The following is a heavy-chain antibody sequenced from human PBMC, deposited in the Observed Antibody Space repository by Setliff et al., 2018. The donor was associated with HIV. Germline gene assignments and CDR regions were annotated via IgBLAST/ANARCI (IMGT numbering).Heavy chain of an antibody. CDR1: GFAFSHYW. CDR2: ITNDVSAT. D-gene: IGHD1-26*01. J-gene: IGHJ4*02. Sequence: GGSLRLSCAASGFTSGFAFSHYWMHWVRQVPGKGLVWVSRITNDVSATTYADFVKGRFTISRDNAKNSLYLQMDSLRVEDTAVYYCARDSGTTIGATGPGYWGQGTLVTVSS. V-gene: IGHV3-74*01. CDR3: ARDSGTTIGATGPGY.